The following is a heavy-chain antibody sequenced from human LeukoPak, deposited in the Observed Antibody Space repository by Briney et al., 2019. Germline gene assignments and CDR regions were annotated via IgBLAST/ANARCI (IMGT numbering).Heavy chain of an antibody. D-gene: IGHD2-15*01. V-gene: IGHV3-48*03. J-gene: IGHJ6*04. CDR1: GFTFSSYE. CDR3: ARDCGGGSCYEYYYYGMDV. CDR2: ISSSGSTI. Sequence: GGSLRLSCAASGFTFSSYEMNWVRQAPGKGLEWVSYISSSGSTIYYADSVKGRFTISRDNAKNSLYLQMNSLRAEDTAVYYCARDCGGGSCYEYYYYGMDVWGKGTTVTVSS.